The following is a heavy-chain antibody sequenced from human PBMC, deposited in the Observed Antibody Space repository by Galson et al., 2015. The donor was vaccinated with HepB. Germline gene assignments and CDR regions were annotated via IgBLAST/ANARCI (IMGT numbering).Heavy chain of an antibody. Sequence: VKVSCKASGYTFTSYGISWVRQAPGQGLEWMGWISAYNGNTNYAQKLQGRVTMTTDTSTSTAYMELRSLRSDDTAVYYCATNHPDCSSTSCYRSKRNYYYYYGMDVWGQGTTVTVSS. CDR1: GYTFTSYG. CDR2: ISAYNGNT. J-gene: IGHJ6*02. D-gene: IGHD2-2*01. V-gene: IGHV1-18*04. CDR3: ATNHPDCSSTSCYRSKRNYYYYYGMDV.